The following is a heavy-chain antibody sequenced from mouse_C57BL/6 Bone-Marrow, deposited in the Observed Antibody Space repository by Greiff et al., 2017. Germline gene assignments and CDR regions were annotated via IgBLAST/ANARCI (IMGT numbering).Heavy chain of an antibody. CDR2: IDPSDSYT. J-gene: IGHJ2*01. V-gene: IGHV1-59*01. CDR3: ARAFSTVVAVDY. CDR1: GYTFTSYW. D-gene: IGHD1-1*01. Sequence: QVQLQQPGAELVRPGTSVKLSCKASGYTFTSYWMHWVKQRPGQGLEWIGVIDPSDSYTNYNQKFKGKATSTVDTSSSTAYMQLSSLTSEDSAVYYGARAFSTVVAVDYWGQGTTLTVSS.